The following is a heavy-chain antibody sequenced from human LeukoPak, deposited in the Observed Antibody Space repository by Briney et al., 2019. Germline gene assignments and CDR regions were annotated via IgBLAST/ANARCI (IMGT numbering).Heavy chain of an antibody. D-gene: IGHD2-15*01. CDR2: MNPNSGNT. CDR1: GYTFTSYD. CDR3: ARGRRLQRGDI. V-gene: IGHV1-8*01. Sequence: ASVKVSCKASGYTFTSYDINWVRQATGQGLEWMGWMNPNSGNTGYAQKFQGRVTMTRNTSISTACMELSSLRSEDTAVYYRARGRRLQRGDIWGQGTMVTVSS. J-gene: IGHJ3*02.